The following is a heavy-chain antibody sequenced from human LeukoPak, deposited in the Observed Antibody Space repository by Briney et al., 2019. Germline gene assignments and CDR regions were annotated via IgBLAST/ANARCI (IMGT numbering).Heavy chain of an antibody. Sequence: GASMKVSCKASGYTFTSYAMHWVRQAPGQRLEWMGWINAGNGNTKYSQKFQGRVTITRDTSASTAYMELSSLRSEDTAVYYCARKAVAYYYYGMDVWGQGTTVTVSS. V-gene: IGHV1-3*01. CDR1: GYTFTSYA. CDR3: ARKAVAYYYYGMDV. D-gene: IGHD6-19*01. CDR2: INAGNGNT. J-gene: IGHJ6*02.